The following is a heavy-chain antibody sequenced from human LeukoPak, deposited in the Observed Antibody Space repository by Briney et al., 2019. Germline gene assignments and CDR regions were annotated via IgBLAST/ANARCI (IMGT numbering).Heavy chain of an antibody. D-gene: IGHD6-19*01. CDR2: ISAYNGNT. CDR3: AREIRTGAVARGIDY. Sequence: ASVKVSCKASGGTFSSYAISWVRQAPGQVLVWMGWISAYNGNTNYAQKLQGRVTMTTDTSTSTAYMELRSLRSDDTAVYYCAREIRTGAVARGIDYWGQGTLVTVSS. V-gene: IGHV1-18*01. CDR1: GGTFSSYA. J-gene: IGHJ4*02.